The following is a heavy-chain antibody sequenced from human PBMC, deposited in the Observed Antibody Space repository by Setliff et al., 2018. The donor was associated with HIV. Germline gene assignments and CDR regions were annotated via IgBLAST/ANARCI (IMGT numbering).Heavy chain of an antibody. Sequence: GGSLRLSCAASGFTFSSYWMSWVRQAPGKGLEWVANIKQDGSEKYYVDSVKGRFTISRDNAKNSLYLQMNSLRAEDPAVYYCARDWILYYYDSSGSPTHRDWGQGTLVTVSS. CDR1: GFTFSSYW. V-gene: IGHV3-7*05. D-gene: IGHD3-22*01. CDR2: IKQDGSEK. CDR3: ARDWILYYYDSSGSPTHRD. J-gene: IGHJ4*02.